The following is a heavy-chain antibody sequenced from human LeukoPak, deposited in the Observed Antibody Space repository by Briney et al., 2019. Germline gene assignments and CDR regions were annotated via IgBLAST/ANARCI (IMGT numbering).Heavy chain of an antibody. D-gene: IGHD2-2*01. CDR2: INWNGGST. Sequence: WGSLRLSCAASGFTFDDYGMSWVRQAPGKGLEWVSGINWNGGSTGYADPVKGRFTISRDNAKNSLYLQMNSLRAEDTALYYCARYLADIVVVPAAFDAFDIWGQGTMVTVSS. J-gene: IGHJ3*02. CDR1: GFTFDDYG. CDR3: ARYLADIVVVPAAFDAFDI. V-gene: IGHV3-20*04.